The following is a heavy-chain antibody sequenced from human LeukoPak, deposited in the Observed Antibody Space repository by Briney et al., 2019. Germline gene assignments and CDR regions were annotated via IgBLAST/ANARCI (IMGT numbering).Heavy chain of an antibody. CDR1: GFTFSNYG. V-gene: IGHV3-30*18. CDR3: AKTASAYCSGGSCSDFDY. Sequence: GGSLRLSCAASGFTFSNYGMHWVRQAPGKGLEWVAVISYDGSNKHYADSVRGRFTISRDNSKNTLYLQMNSLRAEDTAVYYCAKTASAYCSGGSCSDFDYWGQGTLVTVSS. J-gene: IGHJ4*02. D-gene: IGHD2-15*01. CDR2: ISYDGSNK.